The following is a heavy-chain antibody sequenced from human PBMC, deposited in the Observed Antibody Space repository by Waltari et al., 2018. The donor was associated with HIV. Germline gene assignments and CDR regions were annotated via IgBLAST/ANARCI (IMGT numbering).Heavy chain of an antibody. CDR3: ARVGSGYTYYFDS. V-gene: IGHV3-21*01. CDR1: GFPFRRTS. Sequence: ELQLVESGGGLVKPGGSLRPSCAASGFPFRRTSMTWVRQAPGKGLEWVSSISSGNNYIYYADSVKGRFTISRDNAWDSLSLQMNSLRAEDTAVYYCARVGSGYTYYFDSWGQGTLVTVSS. CDR2: ISSGNNYI. D-gene: IGHD3-22*01. J-gene: IGHJ4*02.